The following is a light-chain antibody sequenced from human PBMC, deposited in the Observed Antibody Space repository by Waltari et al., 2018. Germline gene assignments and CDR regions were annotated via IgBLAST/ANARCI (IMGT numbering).Light chain of an antibody. V-gene: IGKV3-20*01. CDR3: QHYVRLPVT. CDR2: GAS. Sequence: EIVLTQSPGTLSLSPGDRVTLSCRASQSVSSVLAWYQQKPGQAPRLLLYGASTRATGIPDRFSGSGSGTDFSLTISRLEPEDFAVYYCQHYVRLPVTFGQGTKVEIK. CDR1: QSVSSV. J-gene: IGKJ1*01.